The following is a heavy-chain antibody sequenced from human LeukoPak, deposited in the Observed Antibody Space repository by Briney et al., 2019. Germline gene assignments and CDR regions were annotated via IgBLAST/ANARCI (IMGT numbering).Heavy chain of an antibody. D-gene: IGHD5-12*01. Sequence: ASVKVSCKASGYTFTGYYMHWVRQAPGQGLEWMGWINPNSGGTNYAQKFQGRVTMTRDTSISTAYMELSRLRSGDTAVYYCARGGTYSGYDTNDYWGQGTLVTVSS. V-gene: IGHV1-2*02. J-gene: IGHJ4*02. CDR1: GYTFTGYY. CDR3: ARGGTYSGYDTNDY. CDR2: INPNSGGT.